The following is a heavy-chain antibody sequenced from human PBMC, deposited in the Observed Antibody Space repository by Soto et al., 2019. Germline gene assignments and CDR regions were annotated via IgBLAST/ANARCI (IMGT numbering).Heavy chain of an antibody. CDR2: ISAYNDNT. J-gene: IGHJ3*02. CDR3: ARGTGGNWAAFDI. D-gene: IGHD2-15*01. V-gene: IGHV1-18*01. CDR1: GYTFSSYA. Sequence: QVQLVQSGAEVKKPGASVKVSCKPSGYTFSSYAISWVRQAPGQGLEWMGWISAYNDNTNYVQKLQGRVTMTTDTSTSTAYMELRSLRSADTAGYYCARGTGGNWAAFDIWGQGTMFTVSS.